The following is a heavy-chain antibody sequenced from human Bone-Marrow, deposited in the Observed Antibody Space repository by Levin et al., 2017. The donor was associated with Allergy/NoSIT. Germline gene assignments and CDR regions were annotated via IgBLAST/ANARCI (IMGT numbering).Heavy chain of an antibody. Sequence: GESLKISWAASGFTVSSNYMSWVRQAPGKGLEWVSVIYSGGDTKYTESVKGRFTISRDNSKNTLYLQMNRLRAEDTAVYYCAKCSGWYGNGYFDLWGRGTLVTVSS. V-gene: IGHV3-53*01. CDR3: AKCSGWYGNGYFDL. D-gene: IGHD6-19*01. CDR2: IYSGGDT. J-gene: IGHJ2*01. CDR1: GFTVSSNY.